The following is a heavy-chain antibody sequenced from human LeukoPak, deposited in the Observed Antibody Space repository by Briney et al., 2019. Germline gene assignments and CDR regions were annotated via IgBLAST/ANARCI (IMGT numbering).Heavy chain of an antibody. V-gene: IGHV4-59*01. Sequence: PSETLSLTCTVSGGSISSYYWSWIRQPPGKGLEWIGYIYYSASTNYNPSLKSRVTISVDTSKNQFSLKLSSVTAADTAVYYCARDRGIAATLDYWGQGTLVTVSS. CDR2: IYYSAST. CDR3: ARDRGIAATLDY. CDR1: GGSISSYY. D-gene: IGHD6-13*01. J-gene: IGHJ4*02.